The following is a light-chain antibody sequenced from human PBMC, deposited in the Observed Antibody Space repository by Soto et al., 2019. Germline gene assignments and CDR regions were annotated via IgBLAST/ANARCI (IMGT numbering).Light chain of an antibody. CDR3: QQYSHLIT. Sequence: DIRMTQSPSCLYASVGDGVTMXCQASQDISNYFNWYQQRIGKAPKHLIYDASNLETGVTSRFSGSGYGKDFTFTISSLQPEDIATYECQQYSHLITFGQGTRLEIK. J-gene: IGKJ5*01. CDR2: DAS. V-gene: IGKV1-33*01. CDR1: QDISNY.